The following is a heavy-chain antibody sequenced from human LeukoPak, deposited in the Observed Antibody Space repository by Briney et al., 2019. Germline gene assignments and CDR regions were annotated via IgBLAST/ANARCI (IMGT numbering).Heavy chain of an antibody. CDR2: ISSSGSTI. V-gene: IGHV3-48*04. Sequence: GGSLRLSCEASGFTFTTYSMTWVRQAPGKGLEWVSYISSSGSTIYYADSVKGRFTISRDNAKNSLYLQMNSLRAEDTAVYYCAREMVSDYYYMDVWGKGTTVTISS. CDR3: AREMVSDYYYMDV. D-gene: IGHD2-8*01. J-gene: IGHJ6*03. CDR1: GFTFTTYS.